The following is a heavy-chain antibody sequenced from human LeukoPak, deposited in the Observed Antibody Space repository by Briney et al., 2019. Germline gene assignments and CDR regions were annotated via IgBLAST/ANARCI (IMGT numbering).Heavy chain of an antibody. D-gene: IGHD5-12*01. CDR2: ISSSGSSI. CDR1: GFTFSDYY. J-gene: IGHJ4*02. V-gene: IGHV3-11*01. CDR3: ARDPGSGYEEHFDY. Sequence: GGSLRLSCAASGFTFSDYYMSWIRQAPGKGLEWVSYISSSGSSIYYADSVKGRFTISRDNAKNSLYLQMNSLRAEDTAVYYCARDPGSGYEEHFDYWGQGTLVTVSS.